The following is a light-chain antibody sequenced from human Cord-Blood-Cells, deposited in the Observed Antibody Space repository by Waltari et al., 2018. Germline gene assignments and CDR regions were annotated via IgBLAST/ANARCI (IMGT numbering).Light chain of an antibody. V-gene: IGLV7-46*01. J-gene: IGLJ3*02. CDR1: HGAVPSAHV. CDR2: VIS. CDR3: LLSYSGARV. Sequence: QNLVTPEPSLTVTPGGTVPITCGSSHGAVPSAHVPYWFQQKSGQAPRTLIYVISNKHSWTPARFSGSLLGCKAALTLSGAQPEDEAEYYCLLSYSGARVFGGGTKLTVL.